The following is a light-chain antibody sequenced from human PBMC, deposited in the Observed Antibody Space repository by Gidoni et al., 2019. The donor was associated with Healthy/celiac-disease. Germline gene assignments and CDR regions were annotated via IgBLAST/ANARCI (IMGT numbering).Light chain of an antibody. V-gene: IGKV1-27*01. CDR1: QDISNY. CDR3: QRCNSAPYT. J-gene: IGKJ2*01. CDR2: GAS. Sequence: DIPMTQSPSSLSASVGDSVTITCRASQDISNYLAWYQLEPGKVPKLLIYGASTLQSGVPSRFSGSGSGTDFTLTINGLQPEDVATYYCQRCNSAPYTFGQGTKLEI.